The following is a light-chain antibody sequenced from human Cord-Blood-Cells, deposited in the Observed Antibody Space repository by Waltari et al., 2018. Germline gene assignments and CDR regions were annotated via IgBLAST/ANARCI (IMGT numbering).Light chain of an antibody. CDR3: PQDGSTPT. CDR1: QSVSSSY. J-gene: IGKJ4*01. CDR2: DAS. V-gene: IGKV3D-20*01. Sequence: EIVLTQTTATLSLSPGERATLSCGASQSVSSSYLDWYQQIPGLAPRLLMYDASSSATGIPDRFSGSGSGTDCTLTISRLEAEDFAVHYCPQDGSTPTFGGRTKVEIK.